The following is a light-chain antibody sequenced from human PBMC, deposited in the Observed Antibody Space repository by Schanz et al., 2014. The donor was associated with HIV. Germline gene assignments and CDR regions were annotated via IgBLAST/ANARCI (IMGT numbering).Light chain of an antibody. Sequence: DIQMTQSPSTLSASIGDRVTITCRASQGMSNDLAWYQQKPGKAPKLLIYTASSLQGGVPSRFSGSGSGTGFTLTISSLQPEDFATYYCQQSYSTTWTFDQGTKVEIK. CDR1: QGMSND. J-gene: IGKJ1*01. CDR2: TAS. CDR3: QQSYSTTWT. V-gene: IGKV1-39*01.